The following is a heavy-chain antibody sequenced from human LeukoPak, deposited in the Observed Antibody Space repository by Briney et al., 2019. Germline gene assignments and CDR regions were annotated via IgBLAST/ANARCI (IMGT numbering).Heavy chain of an antibody. CDR3: AKAGHDYGDPDAFDI. V-gene: IGHV3-23*01. CDR1: GFSFSSYG. Sequence: PGGTLRLSCAASGFSFSSYGMSWVRQAPGKGLEWVSAISGSGGSTYYADSVKGRFTISRDNSKNTLYLQMNSLRAEDTAVYYCAKAGHDYGDPDAFDIWGQGTMVTVSS. J-gene: IGHJ3*02. D-gene: IGHD4-17*01. CDR2: ISGSGGST.